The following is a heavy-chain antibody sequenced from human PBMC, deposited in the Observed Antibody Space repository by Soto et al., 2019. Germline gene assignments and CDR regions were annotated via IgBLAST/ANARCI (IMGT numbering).Heavy chain of an antibody. J-gene: IGHJ5*02. CDR2: IYPSGST. CDR1: GGSFSTYY. V-gene: IGHV4-4*07. Sequence: PSETLSLTCTVSGGSFSTYYCNWVRQSAAKGLEWIGRIYPSGSTTYNPSLKSRLTMSVDTSKNQFSRRLTSMTAADTAVYYCATGRSEVVPGAMDTWGQGTLVTVSS. D-gene: IGHD2-2*01. CDR3: ATGRSEVVPGAMDT.